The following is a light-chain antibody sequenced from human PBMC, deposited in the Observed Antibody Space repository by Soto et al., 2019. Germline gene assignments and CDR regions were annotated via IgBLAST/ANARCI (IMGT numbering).Light chain of an antibody. Sequence: ELVLTQSPGTLSLSPGERATLSCRANQRVSNTYLAWFQQEPGQAPRLLIHGVSIRATGIPDRFSGSGSGTDFTLTIRSLKPEDFAVYDCQLYVSSRFTVDHGTKVEIE. CDR1: QRVSNTY. J-gene: IGKJ1*01. CDR3: QLYVSSRFT. CDR2: GVS. V-gene: IGKV3-20*01.